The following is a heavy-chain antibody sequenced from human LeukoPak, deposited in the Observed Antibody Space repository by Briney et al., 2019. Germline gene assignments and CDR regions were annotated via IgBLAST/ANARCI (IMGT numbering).Heavy chain of an antibody. V-gene: IGHV3-11*01. CDR2: ISSSGSTI. D-gene: IGHD2-21*02. CDR3: ARVNRVTAIQELDY. J-gene: IGHJ4*02. CDR1: GFTFSDYY. Sequence: GGSLRLSCAASGFTFSDYYMTWIRQAPGKGLEWVSCISSSGSTIFYADSVKGRFTISRDNAKGSLFLQMNSLRAEDTAVYYCARVNRVTAIQELDYWGQGTLVTVSS.